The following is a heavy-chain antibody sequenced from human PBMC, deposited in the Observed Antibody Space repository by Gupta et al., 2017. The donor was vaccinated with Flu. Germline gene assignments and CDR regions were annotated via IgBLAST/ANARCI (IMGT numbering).Heavy chain of an antibody. Sequence: EVQLVESGGGLVKPGGSLRLSCAASGFTFSNAWMSWVRQAPGKGLEWVGRIKSKTDGGTTDYAAPVKGRFTISRDDSKNTLYLQMNSLKTEDTAVYYCTTDETIWFGESPFNFDYWGQGTLVTVSS. V-gene: IGHV3-15*01. CDR3: TTDETIWFGESPFNFDY. CDR2: IKSKTDGGTT. CDR1: GFTFSNAW. J-gene: IGHJ4*02. D-gene: IGHD3-10*01.